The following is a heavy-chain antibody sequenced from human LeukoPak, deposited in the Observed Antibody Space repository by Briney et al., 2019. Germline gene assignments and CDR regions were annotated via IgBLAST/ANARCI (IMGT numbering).Heavy chain of an antibody. CDR3: AREGYGKSFDY. J-gene: IGHJ4*02. Sequence: PGGSLRLSCAASGFTFSSYSMNWVRQAPGKGLEWVSYINNSGHTIYYADSVKGRFTISRDNAKNSLYLQMNSLRVEDTAIYYCAREGYGKSFDYWGQGTLVTVSS. CDR1: GFTFSSYS. CDR2: INNSGHTI. V-gene: IGHV3-48*04. D-gene: IGHD5-18*01.